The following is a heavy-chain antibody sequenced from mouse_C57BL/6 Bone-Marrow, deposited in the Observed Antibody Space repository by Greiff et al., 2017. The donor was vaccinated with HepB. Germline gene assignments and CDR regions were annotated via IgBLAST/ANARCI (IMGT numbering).Heavy chain of an antibody. Sequence: EVKLVESGGGLVQPGASLRLSCAASGFTFTDYQMSWVRQPPGKAPEWLALIRNKANGYTTEYNVSIKGRFTISRENSKNILYLQMNTLRAEDSATYYYVEAVSYGSCYTWFAFWGQGTLVTVSA. J-gene: IGHJ3*01. CDR1: GFTFTDYQ. CDR3: VEAVSYGSCYTWFAF. V-gene: IGHV7-4*01. D-gene: IGHD1-1*01. CDR2: IRNKANGYTT.